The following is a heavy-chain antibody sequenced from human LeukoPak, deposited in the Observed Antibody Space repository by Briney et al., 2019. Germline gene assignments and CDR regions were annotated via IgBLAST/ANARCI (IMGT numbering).Heavy chain of an antibody. Sequence: GGSLRRSCAASGFTFSDYYMSWIRQAPGKGLEWVSYISSSSSYTNYADSVKGRFTISRDNAKNSLYLQMNSLRAEDTAVYYCARGHCSGGSCYIYYFDYWGQGTLVTVSS. J-gene: IGHJ4*02. V-gene: IGHV3-11*03. D-gene: IGHD2-15*01. CDR1: GFTFSDYY. CDR2: ISSSSSYT. CDR3: ARGHCSGGSCYIYYFDY.